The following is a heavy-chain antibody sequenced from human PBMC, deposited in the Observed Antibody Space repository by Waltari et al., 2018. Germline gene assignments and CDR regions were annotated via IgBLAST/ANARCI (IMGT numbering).Heavy chain of an antibody. Sequence: QVQLVQSGAEVKKPGSSVKVSCKASGGTFSSYTTTWVRQAPGQGLEWMGRIIPILGIANYAQKFQGRVTITADKSTSTAYMELSSLRSEDTAVYYCASSVFGVVTLPDYWGQGTLVTVSS. D-gene: IGHD3-3*01. CDR2: IIPILGIA. CDR1: GGTFSSYT. J-gene: IGHJ4*02. V-gene: IGHV1-69*02. CDR3: ASSVFGVVTLPDY.